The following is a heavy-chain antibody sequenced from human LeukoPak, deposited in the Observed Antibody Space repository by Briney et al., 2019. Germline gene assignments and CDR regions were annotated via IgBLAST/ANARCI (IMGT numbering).Heavy chain of an antibody. CDR1: GFTVGSNY. CDR3: AREWGAAADH. V-gene: IGHV3-66*03. Sequence: GGSLRLSCAASGFTVGSNYMGWVRQAPEKTLEWVSVIYTSGNTYYADSVKGRFTLSGDNSKNTLYLQMNSLTRQDTAVYYCAREWGAAADHWGQGTLVTVSS. J-gene: IGHJ4*02. D-gene: IGHD3-16*01. CDR2: IYTSGNT.